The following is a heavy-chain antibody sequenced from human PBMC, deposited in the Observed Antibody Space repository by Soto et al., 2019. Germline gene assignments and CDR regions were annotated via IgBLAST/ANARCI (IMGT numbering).Heavy chain of an antibody. CDR3: ATGGTWDCSSTSCYVRPHDAFDF. J-gene: IGHJ3*01. CDR2: MNPNSGNT. V-gene: IGHV1-8*01. Sequence: GASVKVSCKASGYTFTSYDINWVRQATGQGLEWMGWMNPNSGNTGYAQKFQGRVTMTRNTSISTAYMELSSLRSEDTAVYYCATGGTWDCSSTSCYVRPHDAFDFWGQGTMDTVSS. CDR1: GYTFTSYD. D-gene: IGHD2-2*01.